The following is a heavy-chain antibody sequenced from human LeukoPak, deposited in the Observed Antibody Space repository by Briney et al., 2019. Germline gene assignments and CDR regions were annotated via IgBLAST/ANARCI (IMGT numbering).Heavy chain of an antibody. CDR3: ARGLYRLYDMDY. J-gene: IGHJ4*01. D-gene: IGHD3-22*01. CDR2: IKSKTDGETA. Sequence: PGGSLRLSCAASGFTFINAWMSWVRQAPGKGLEWVGRIKSKTDGETADYAAPVKGRFTISRDDSKNTLYLQMNSLRAEDTAVYYCARGLYRLYDMDYWGQGTLVTVSS. CDR1: GFTFINAW. V-gene: IGHV3-15*01.